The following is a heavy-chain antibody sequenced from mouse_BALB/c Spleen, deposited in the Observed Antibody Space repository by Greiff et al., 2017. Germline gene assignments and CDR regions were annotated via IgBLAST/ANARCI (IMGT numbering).Heavy chain of an antibody. CDR2: ISSGGSYT. V-gene: IGHV5-6*01. J-gene: IGHJ4*01. CDR1: GFTFSSYG. CDR3: ARGGAMDY. Sequence: VQLKESGGDLVKPGGSLKLSCAASGFTFSSYGMSWVRQTPDKRLEWVATISSGGSYTCYPDSVKGRFTISRDNAKNTLYLQMSSLKSEDTAMYYCARGGAMDYWGQGTSVTVSS.